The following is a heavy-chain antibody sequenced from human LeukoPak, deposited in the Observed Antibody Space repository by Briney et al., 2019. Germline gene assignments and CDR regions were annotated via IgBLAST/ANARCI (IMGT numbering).Heavy chain of an antibody. CDR3: ASHEYSGSYYGLSWFDP. J-gene: IGHJ5*02. D-gene: IGHD1-26*01. V-gene: IGHV4-39*01. CDR2: IYYSGST. Sequence: SETLSLTCTVSGGSISSSGYYWGWIRRPPGKGLEWVASIYYSGSTYYNPSLKSRVTISVDTSKNQLSLKLSPLTAADTAVYSCASHEYSGSYYGLSWFDPWGQGTLVTVSS. CDR1: GGSISSSGYY.